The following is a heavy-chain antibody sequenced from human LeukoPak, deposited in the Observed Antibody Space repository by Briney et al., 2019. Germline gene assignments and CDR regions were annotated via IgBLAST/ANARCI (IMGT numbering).Heavy chain of an antibody. Sequence: GASVKVSCKASGYTFTGYYMHWVRQAPGQGLEWMGWINPNSGGTNYAQKFQGRVTMTRDTSISTAYMELSRLRSDDTAVYYCARGRRVCSGSLDEFDYWGQGTLVTVSS. D-gene: IGHD1-26*01. CDR1: GYTFTGYY. V-gene: IGHV1-2*02. CDR3: ARGRRVCSGSLDEFDY. CDR2: INPNSGGT. J-gene: IGHJ4*02.